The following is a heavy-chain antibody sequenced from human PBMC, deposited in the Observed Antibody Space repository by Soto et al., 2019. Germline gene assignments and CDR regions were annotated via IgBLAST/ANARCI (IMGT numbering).Heavy chain of an antibody. V-gene: IGHV4-59*01. CDR1: GDSLSSYY. CDR2: VFDTGST. J-gene: IGHJ5*02. CDR3: ARGPIVVLQAAWFDP. D-gene: IGHD2-2*01. Sequence: QEQLQESGPGLVKPSETLSLTCTVSGDSLSSYYWSWIRQPPGKGLEWIGCVFDTGSTDYNPALKCRVTISVDTSKNQFSLRLTSVTAADTAVYYCARGPIVVLQAAWFDPWGQGTLVTVSS.